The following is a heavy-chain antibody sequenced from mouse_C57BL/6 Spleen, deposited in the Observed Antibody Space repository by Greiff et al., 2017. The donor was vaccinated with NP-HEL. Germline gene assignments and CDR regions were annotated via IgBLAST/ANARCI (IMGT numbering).Heavy chain of an antibody. CDR3: ARSTEYAMDY. CDR2: INYDGSST. J-gene: IGHJ4*01. D-gene: IGHD4-1*02. CDR1: GFTFSDYY. Sequence: EVQLVESEGGLVQPGSSMKLSCTASGFTFSDYYMAWVRQVPEKGLEWVANINYDGSSTYYLDSLKSRFIISRDNAKNILYLQMSSLKSEDTATYYCARSTEYAMDYWGQGTSVTVSS. V-gene: IGHV5-16*01.